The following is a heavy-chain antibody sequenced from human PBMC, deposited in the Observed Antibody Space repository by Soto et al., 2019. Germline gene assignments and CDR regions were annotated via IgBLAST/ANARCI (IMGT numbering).Heavy chain of an antibody. Sequence: PGDSLKISCKGSGYSFAGYWITWVRQKPGKALEWMGRIDPSDSQTYYSPSFRGHVTISATKSITTVFLQWSSLRASDTAMYYCARQIYDSDTGPNFQYYFDSWGQGTPVTVSS. D-gene: IGHD3-22*01. CDR2: IDPSDSQT. CDR3: ARQIYDSDTGPNFQYYFDS. J-gene: IGHJ4*02. CDR1: GYSFAGYW. V-gene: IGHV5-10-1*01.